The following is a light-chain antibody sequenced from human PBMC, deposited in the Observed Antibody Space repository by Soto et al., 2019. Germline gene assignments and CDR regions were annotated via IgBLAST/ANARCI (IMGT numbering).Light chain of an antibody. CDR2: GAS. J-gene: IGKJ1*01. CDR3: QQYNNRPPT. CDR1: QSVSSN. Sequence: EIVITHSPATLSVSPWDRATLSCRASQSVSSNLAWYQQKPGQPPRFLIYGASTRATGVPARFSGSGSGTEFTLSISGLQSEDFAVYYCQQYNNRPPTFGRGTKVDIK. V-gene: IGKV3-15*01.